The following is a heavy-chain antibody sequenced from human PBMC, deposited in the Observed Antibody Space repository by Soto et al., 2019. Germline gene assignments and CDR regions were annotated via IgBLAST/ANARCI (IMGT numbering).Heavy chain of an antibody. D-gene: IGHD4-17*01. V-gene: IGHV3-23*01. CDR2: ISGSGGST. CDR3: AKDFDYGDFFFDWFDP. J-gene: IGHJ5*02. CDR1: GFTFSSYA. Sequence: EVQLLESGGGLVQPGGSLRLSCAASGFTFSSYAMSWVRQAPGKGLEWVSAISGSGGSTYYADSVKGRFTISRDNSKNTLHLQMNSLKAEDTAVYYCAKDFDYGDFFFDWFDPWGQGTLVTVSS.